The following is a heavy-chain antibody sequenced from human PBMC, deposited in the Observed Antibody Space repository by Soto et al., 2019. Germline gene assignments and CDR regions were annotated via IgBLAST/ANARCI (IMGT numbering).Heavy chain of an antibody. Sequence: GGSLRLSCAASGFTFSSYSMNWVRQAPGKGLEWVSSISSSSSYIYYADSVKGRFTISRDNAKNSLYLQMNSLRAEDTAVYYCASDPGSGYSSSLRWFDYWGQGTLVTVSS. D-gene: IGHD6-13*01. CDR3: ASDPGSGYSSSLRWFDY. V-gene: IGHV3-21*01. CDR2: ISSSSSYI. J-gene: IGHJ4*02. CDR1: GFTFSSYS.